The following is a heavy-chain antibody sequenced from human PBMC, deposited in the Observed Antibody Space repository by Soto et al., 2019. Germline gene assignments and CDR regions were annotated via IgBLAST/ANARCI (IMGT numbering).Heavy chain of an antibody. CDR2: INPNSGGT. Sequence: ASVKVSCKASGYTFTGYYMHWVRQAPGQGLEWMGWINPNSGGTNYAQKFQGWVTMTRDTSISTAYMELSRLRSDDTAVYYCARAGVVPAAPSYDFWSGYSDYWGQGTLVTVSS. CDR3: ARAGVVPAAPSYDFWSGYSDY. D-gene: IGHD3-3*01. CDR1: GYTFTGYY. V-gene: IGHV1-2*04. J-gene: IGHJ4*02.